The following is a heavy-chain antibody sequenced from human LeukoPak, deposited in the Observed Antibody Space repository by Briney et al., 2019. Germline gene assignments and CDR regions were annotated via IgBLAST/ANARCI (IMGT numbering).Heavy chain of an antibody. J-gene: IGHJ4*02. D-gene: IGHD3-22*01. CDR3: ARPSYYYDHFDY. CDR2: INPNSGGT. V-gene: IGHV1-2*02. Sequence: GAPVKVSCKASGYTFTGYYMHWVRQAPGQGLEWMGWINPNSGGTNYAQKFQGRVTMTRDTSISTAYMELSRLRSDDTAVYYCARPSYYYDHFDYWGQGTLVTVSS. CDR1: GYTFTGYY.